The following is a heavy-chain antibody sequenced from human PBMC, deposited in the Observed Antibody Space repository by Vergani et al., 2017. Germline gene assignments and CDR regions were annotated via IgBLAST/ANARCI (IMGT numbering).Heavy chain of an antibody. CDR1: GFTFRNHG. CDR2: IWFDGDNK. D-gene: IGHD4-23*01. V-gene: IGHV3-33*01. Sequence: QVQLVESVGGVVQPGKSLRLSCAASGFTFRNHGMHWVRQAPDKGPEWVAVIWFDGDNKYYADSVKGRFTIARDNSKNTLCLQMNSLRAEDTAVYYCVSYRRPEVVNIFDYWGRGTLVTVSS. J-gene: IGHJ4*02. CDR3: VSYRRPEVVNIFDY.